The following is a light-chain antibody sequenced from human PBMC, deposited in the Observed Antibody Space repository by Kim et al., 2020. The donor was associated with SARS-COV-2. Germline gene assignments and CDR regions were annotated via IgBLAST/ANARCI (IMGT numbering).Light chain of an antibody. Sequence: DIQMTQSPSSLSASVGDRVTITCRASQSISSYLNWYQQKPGKAPKLLIYAASSLQSGVPSRFSGSGSGTDFTLTISSLQPEDFATYYCQQSYSTISLTLGRGTRLDIK. CDR2: AAS. J-gene: IGKJ5*01. CDR3: QQSYSTISLT. CDR1: QSISSY. V-gene: IGKV1-39*01.